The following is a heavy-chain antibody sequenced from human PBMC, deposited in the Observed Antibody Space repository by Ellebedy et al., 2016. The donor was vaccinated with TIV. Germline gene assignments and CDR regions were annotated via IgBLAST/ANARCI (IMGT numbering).Heavy chain of an antibody. CDR2: IRQDGSEK. J-gene: IGHJ3*02. CDR3: ATDGSYGDHLFPQHAFTI. D-gene: IGHD4-17*01. V-gene: IGHV3-7*01. CDR1: GFSFSSYW. Sequence: GGSLRLSCAASGFSFSSYWMSWVRQVPGKGQEWVANIRQDGSEKYYVDSVKGRFTISRDNAKNSLYLQMNSLRAEDTAVYYCATDGSYGDHLFPQHAFTIWGQGTMVSVSS.